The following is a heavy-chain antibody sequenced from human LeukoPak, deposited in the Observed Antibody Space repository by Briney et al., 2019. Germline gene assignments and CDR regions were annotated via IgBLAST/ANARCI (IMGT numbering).Heavy chain of an antibody. CDR3: ARGEYYESSGYYHYDY. Sequence: GGSLRLSCAASGFTFSTYWMTWVRQAPGKGLEWVANIKQDGSEKYFVDSVKGRFTISRDNAKNSLYLQMNSLRAEDTAVYYCARGEYYESSGYYHYDYWGQGTLVTVSS. CDR1: GFTFSTYW. D-gene: IGHD3-22*01. CDR2: IKQDGSEK. J-gene: IGHJ4*02. V-gene: IGHV3-7*03.